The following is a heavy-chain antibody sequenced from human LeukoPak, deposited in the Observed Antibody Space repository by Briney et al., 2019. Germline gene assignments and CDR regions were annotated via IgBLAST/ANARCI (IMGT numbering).Heavy chain of an antibody. CDR1: GFTFSSYS. CDR2: ITTGSNTI. CDR3: ARGGYYGSGSYYYYYYYMDV. D-gene: IGHD3-10*01. Sequence: GGSLRLSCAVSGFTFSSYSMNWVRQAPGKGLEWVSYITTGSNTIYYADSVKGRFTISRDNTKNSLYLQMNSLSAEDTAVYYCARGGYYGSGSYYYYYYYMDVWGKGTTVTVSS. J-gene: IGHJ6*03. V-gene: IGHV3-48*01.